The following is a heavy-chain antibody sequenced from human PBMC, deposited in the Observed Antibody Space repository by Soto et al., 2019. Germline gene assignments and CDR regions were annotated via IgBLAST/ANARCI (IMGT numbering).Heavy chain of an antibody. CDR2: MNVGSGNT. CDR1: GYTFTSYD. V-gene: IGHV1-8*01. CDR3: ARGSLSDFDY. Sequence: ASVKVSCKASGYTFTSYDINWVRQASGQGLEWMGWMNVGSGNTNYAQKFQGRVTITADKSTSTAYMELSSLRSEDTAVYYCARGSLSDFDYWGQGTLVTVSS. J-gene: IGHJ4*02.